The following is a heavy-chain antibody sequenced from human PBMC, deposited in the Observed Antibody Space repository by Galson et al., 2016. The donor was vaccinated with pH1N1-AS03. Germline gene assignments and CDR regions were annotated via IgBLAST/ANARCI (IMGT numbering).Heavy chain of an antibody. CDR2: INPYNGNT. V-gene: IGHV1-18*04. Sequence: SVKVSCKASGYTFTTYSLTWVRQAPGQGLEWMAWINPYNGNTNYAQRFQGRLTMTTDTSTSTAYMELRSLRSDDTAVYYCARIQVRDSDSAFDIWGQGTMVTVSS. J-gene: IGHJ3*02. CDR1: GYTFTTYS. CDR3: ARIQVRDSDSAFDI. D-gene: IGHD1-1*01.